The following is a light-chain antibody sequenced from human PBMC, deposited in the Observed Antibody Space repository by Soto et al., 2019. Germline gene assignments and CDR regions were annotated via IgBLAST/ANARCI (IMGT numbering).Light chain of an antibody. J-gene: IGKJ4*01. V-gene: IGKV1-39*01. CDR2: TAS. CDR1: QSISTF. CDR3: QQSYSSPRT. Sequence: DIQMTQSPSSLSASVGDRVTLTCRASQSISTFLSWYQQKPGKAPKLLIYTASSLQSGVPSRFSGSGSGTDFTLTISSLQPEDFATYYCQQSYSSPRTFGGGTKVDIK.